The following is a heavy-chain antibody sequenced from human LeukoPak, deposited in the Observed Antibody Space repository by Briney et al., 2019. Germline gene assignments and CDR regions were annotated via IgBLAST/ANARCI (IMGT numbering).Heavy chain of an antibody. Sequence: PGGSLRLSCAASGFTVSSNYMTWVRQAPGKGLEWVSVIHSGGDTYYADSVKGRFTISRDNSKNTLYLQMNSLRAEDTAVYYCARDRRGDGYNYPSFDYWGQGTLVTVSS. D-gene: IGHD5-24*01. CDR1: GFTVSSNY. J-gene: IGHJ4*02. CDR3: ARDRRGDGYNYPSFDY. CDR2: IHSGGDT. V-gene: IGHV3-53*01.